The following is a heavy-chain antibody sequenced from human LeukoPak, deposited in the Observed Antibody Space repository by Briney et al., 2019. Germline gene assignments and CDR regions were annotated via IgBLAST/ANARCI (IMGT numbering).Heavy chain of an antibody. Sequence: TSETLSLTCTVSGGSISSYYWSWIRQPAGKGLEWIGRIYTSGSTNYNPSLKSRVTMSVDTSKNQFSLKLSSVTAADTAVYYCARVVAERDTPNYYYYMDVWGKGTTVTISS. D-gene: IGHD2-15*01. CDR3: ARVVAERDTPNYYYYMDV. CDR2: IYTSGST. V-gene: IGHV4-4*07. CDR1: GGSISSYY. J-gene: IGHJ6*03.